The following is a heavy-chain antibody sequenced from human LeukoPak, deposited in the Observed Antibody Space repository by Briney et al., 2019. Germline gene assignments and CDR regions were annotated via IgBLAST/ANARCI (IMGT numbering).Heavy chain of an antibody. D-gene: IGHD3-9*01. CDR1: GGSISSYY. CDR2: IYTSGST. J-gene: IGHJ5*02. V-gene: IGHV4-4*07. CDR3: ARADYDILTGYWLNWFDP. Sequence: SETLSLTCTVAGGSISSYYWSWIRQPAGKGLEWIGRIYTSGSTNYNPSLKSRVTMSVDTSKNQFSLKLSSVTAADTAVYYCARADYDILTGYWLNWFDPWGQGTLVTVSS.